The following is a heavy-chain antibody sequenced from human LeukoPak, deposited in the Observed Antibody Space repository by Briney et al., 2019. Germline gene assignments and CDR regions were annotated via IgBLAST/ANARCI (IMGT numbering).Heavy chain of an antibody. V-gene: IGHV4-34*01. Sequence: SETLSLTCAVYGGSFSGYYWSWIRQPPGKGLEWIGEINHSGSTNYNPSLKSRVTISVDTSKSQFSLKLNSVTAADTAVYFCAREYSNSLYYYYYMDVWGKGTTVTVSS. CDR1: GGSFSGYY. D-gene: IGHD4-11*01. CDR3: AREYSNSLYYYYYMDV. CDR2: INHSGST. J-gene: IGHJ6*03.